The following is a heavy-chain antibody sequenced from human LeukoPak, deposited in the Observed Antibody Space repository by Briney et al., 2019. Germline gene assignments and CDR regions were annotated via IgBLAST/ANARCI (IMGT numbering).Heavy chain of an antibody. CDR3: AKESGDCSGGSCYSGFDY. Sequence: GGSLRLSCAASGFTFSSYGMHWVRQAPGKGLEWVAFIRYDGSNKYYADSVKGRFTISRDNSKNTLYLQMNSLRAEDTAVYYCAKESGDCSGGSCYSGFDYWGQGTLVTVSS. CDR1: GFTFSSYG. V-gene: IGHV3-30*02. D-gene: IGHD2-15*01. CDR2: IRYDGSNK. J-gene: IGHJ4*02.